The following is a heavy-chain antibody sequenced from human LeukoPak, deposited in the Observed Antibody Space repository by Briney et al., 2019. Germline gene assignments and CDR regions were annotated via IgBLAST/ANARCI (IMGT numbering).Heavy chain of an antibody. J-gene: IGHJ4*02. CDR1: GGSISSSSYY. V-gene: IGHV4-39*07. CDR2: IYYSGST. Sequence: SETLSLTCTVSGGSISSSSYYWGWIRQPPGKGLEWIGSIYYSGSTSYNPSLKSRVTISVDSSKNQFSLRLSSATAADTAVYYCARGFWSRYYDYWGQGTLVTVSS. D-gene: IGHD2-8*02. CDR3: ARGFWSRYYDY.